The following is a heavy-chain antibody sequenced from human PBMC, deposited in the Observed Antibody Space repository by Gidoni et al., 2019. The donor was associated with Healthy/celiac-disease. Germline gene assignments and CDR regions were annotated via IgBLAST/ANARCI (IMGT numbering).Heavy chain of an antibody. CDR2: IYYSGST. CDR3: ARHFEIYSYSSTIGY. J-gene: IGHJ4*02. V-gene: IGHV4-39*01. Sequence: PPGQGLGWIGSIYYSGSTYYYPSLTSRGTISVDTSKNQFSLKLSPVIAADTAVYYCARHFEIYSYSSTIGYWGQGTLVTVSS. D-gene: IGHD5-18*01.